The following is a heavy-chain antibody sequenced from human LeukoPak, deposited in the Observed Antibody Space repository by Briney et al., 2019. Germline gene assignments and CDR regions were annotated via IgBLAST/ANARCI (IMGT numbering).Heavy chain of an antibody. V-gene: IGHV3-48*01. CDR2: ISSTSNTI. Sequence: GGSLRLSCTASGFTFSSYSMNWVRQAPGEGLEWVSYISSTSNTIYYADSVKGRFTISRDSAKNSLYLQMNSLRAEDTAVYYCARGLFYHSYLYMDVWGMGTTVTVSS. CDR1: GFTFSSYS. CDR3: ARGLFYHSYLYMDV. J-gene: IGHJ6*03.